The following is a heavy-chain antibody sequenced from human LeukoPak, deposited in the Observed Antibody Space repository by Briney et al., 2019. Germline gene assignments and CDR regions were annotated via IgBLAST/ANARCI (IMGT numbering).Heavy chain of an antibody. Sequence: GGSLRLSCAASGFTFSSYGMHWVRQAPGKGLEWVAFIRYDGSNKYYADSVKGRFTISRDNSKNTLYLQMNSLRAEDTAVYYCAKDVRYCSSTSCKDDYWGQGTLVIVSS. CDR2: IRYDGSNK. D-gene: IGHD2-2*01. J-gene: IGHJ4*02. V-gene: IGHV3-30*02. CDR1: GFTFSSYG. CDR3: AKDVRYCSSTSCKDDY.